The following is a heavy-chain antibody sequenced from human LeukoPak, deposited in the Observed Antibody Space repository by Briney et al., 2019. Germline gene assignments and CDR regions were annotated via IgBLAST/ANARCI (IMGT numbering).Heavy chain of an antibody. CDR3: ARDTAAEGGAFDI. CDR1: GGSISSSSYY. J-gene: IGHJ3*02. CDR2: IYYSGST. Sequence: SETLSLTCTVSGGSISSSSYYWGWIRQPPGKGLEWIGSIYYSGSTYYNPSLKSRVTISVDTSKNQFSLKLSSVTAADTAVYYCARDTAAEGGAFDIWGQGTMVTVSS. V-gene: IGHV4-39*07. D-gene: IGHD6-13*01.